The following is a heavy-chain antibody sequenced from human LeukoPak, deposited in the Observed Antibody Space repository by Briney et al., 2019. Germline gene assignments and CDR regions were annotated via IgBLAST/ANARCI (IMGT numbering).Heavy chain of an antibody. CDR2: ISWNSCII. Sequence: GRSLRLSCAASGFTFDDCAMHWVRQAPGKGLEWVSGISWNSCIIGYADSVRGRFTISRDNARNSLYLQMNSLRADDTALYYCAKGVTLLRGGPDYWGQGTLVTVSS. CDR3: AKGVTLLRGGPDY. D-gene: IGHD3-10*01. CDR1: GFTFDDCA. V-gene: IGHV3-9*01. J-gene: IGHJ4*02.